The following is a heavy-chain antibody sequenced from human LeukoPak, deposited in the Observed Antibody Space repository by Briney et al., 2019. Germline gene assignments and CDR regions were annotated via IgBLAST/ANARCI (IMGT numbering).Heavy chain of an antibody. J-gene: IGHJ5*02. CDR1: GGTFSIYA. CDR3: ARGLRYFDWLFL. CDR2: IIPIFGTA. D-gene: IGHD3-9*01. V-gene: IGHV1-69*06. Sequence: SVKVSSTASGGTFSIYAISWVRQAPGQGLEWMGGIIPIFGTANYAQKFQGRVTITADKSTSTAYMELSSLRSEDTAVYYCARGLRYFDWLFLWGQGTLVTVSS.